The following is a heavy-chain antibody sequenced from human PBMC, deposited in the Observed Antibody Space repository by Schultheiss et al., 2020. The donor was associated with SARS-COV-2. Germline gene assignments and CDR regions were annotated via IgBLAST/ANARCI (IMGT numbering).Heavy chain of an antibody. CDR2: INHSGST. D-gene: IGHD3-22*01. J-gene: IGHJ4*02. Sequence: SETLSLTCAVYGGSFSGYYWSWIRQPPGKGLEWIGEINHSGSTYYNPSLKSRVTISVDTSKNQFSLKLSSVTAADTAVYYCARADYDSSGYYHTPFDYWGQGTLVTVSS. CDR3: ARADYDSSGYYHTPFDY. V-gene: IGHV4-34*01. CDR1: GGSFSGYY.